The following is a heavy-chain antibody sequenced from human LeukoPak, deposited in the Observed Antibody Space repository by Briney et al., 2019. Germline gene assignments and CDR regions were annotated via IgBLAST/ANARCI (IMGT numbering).Heavy chain of an antibody. CDR3: AVLTYYYDSSFDY. Sequence: GGSLRLSCAASGFTFSSYAMHWVRQAPGKGLEWVGVISYDGSNKYYADSVKGRFTISRDNSKNTLYLQMHSLRAEDTAVYYCAVLTYYYDSSFDYWGQGTLVTVSS. V-gene: IGHV3-30*04. CDR2: ISYDGSNK. J-gene: IGHJ4*02. D-gene: IGHD3-22*01. CDR1: GFTFSSYA.